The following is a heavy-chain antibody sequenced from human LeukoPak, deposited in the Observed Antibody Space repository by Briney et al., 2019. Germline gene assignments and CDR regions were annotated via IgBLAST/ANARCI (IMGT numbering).Heavy chain of an antibody. D-gene: IGHD2-2*03. CDR2: MYTSGST. CDR1: GGSISSGSYY. Sequence: SQTLSLTCTVSGGSISSGSYYWSWIRQPAGKGLEWIGHMYTSGSTNYNPSLKSRITISIDTSKNQFSLKLSSVTAADTAVYYCARDLMDIVVVPAAPYYYYYYYMDVWGKGTTVTISS. V-gene: IGHV4-61*09. J-gene: IGHJ6*03. CDR3: ARDLMDIVVVPAAPYYYYYYYMDV.